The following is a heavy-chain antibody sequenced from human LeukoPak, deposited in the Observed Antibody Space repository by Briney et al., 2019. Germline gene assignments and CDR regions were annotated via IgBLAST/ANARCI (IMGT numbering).Heavy chain of an antibody. CDR1: GYTCTSYY. CDR3: ATSVLDY. Sequence: ASVKVSCKTSGYTCTSYYMHWVRQAPGQGLEWMGIINPSGNSTSYPQRFQGRITMTWDTSTSTGYMELSRLRSEDTAVYYCATSVLDYWGQGTLVTVSS. V-gene: IGHV1-46*01. CDR2: INPSGNST. J-gene: IGHJ4*02.